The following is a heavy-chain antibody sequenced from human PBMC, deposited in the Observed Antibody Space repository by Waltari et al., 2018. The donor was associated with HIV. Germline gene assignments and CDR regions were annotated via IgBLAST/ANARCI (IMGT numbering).Heavy chain of an antibody. CDR2: INAYDGNT. J-gene: IGHJ4*02. CDR1: GSTFTRDG. CDR3: ARTNGATTGDY. V-gene: IGHV1-18*01. Sequence: QVQLVQSGAEVKKPGASVKVYCKASGSTFTRDGITRGRQAPGQGLEWMGWINAYDGNTHYAQNLQGRVTMTTDTSTTTAYVELRSLRSDDTAVYYCARTNGATTGDYWGQGTLVTVSS. D-gene: IGHD1-26*01.